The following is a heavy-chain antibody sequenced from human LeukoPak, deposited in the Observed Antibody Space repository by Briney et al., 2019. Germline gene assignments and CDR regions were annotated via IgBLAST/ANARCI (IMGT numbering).Heavy chain of an antibody. V-gene: IGHV3-64*01. D-gene: IGHD6-13*01. J-gene: IGHJ4*02. Sequence: GGSLRLSCAASGFIFSTYAMHWVRQAPGKGLEYVSSISSNGGSTYYANSVTGRFTISRDNSKNTLYLQVGSLRAEDMAVYYCARRAAAGLIYFDYWGQGTLVTVSS. CDR3: ARRAAAGLIYFDY. CDR2: ISSNGGST. CDR1: GFIFSTYA.